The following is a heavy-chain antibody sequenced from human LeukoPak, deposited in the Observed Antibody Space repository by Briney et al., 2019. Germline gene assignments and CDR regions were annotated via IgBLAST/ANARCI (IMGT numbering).Heavy chain of an antibody. V-gene: IGHV4-38-2*02. J-gene: IGHJ5*02. CDR3: ANGVYGSGDTT. Sequence: LETLSLTCTVPGFSIRRGYFLGWIRQPPGEGLEWIGSIYHSGSTYYNPSLKSRVTISVDTSKNQFSLKLSSVTAADTAVYYCANGVYGSGDTTWGQGTLVTVSS. D-gene: IGHD3-10*01. CDR1: GFSIRRGYF. CDR2: IYHSGST.